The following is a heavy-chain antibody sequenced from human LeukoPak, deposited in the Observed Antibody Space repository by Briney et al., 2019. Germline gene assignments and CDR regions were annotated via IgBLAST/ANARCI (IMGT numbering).Heavy chain of an antibody. V-gene: IGHV4-34*01. Sequence: PSETLSLTCAVYGGSFSGYYWSWIRQPPGKGLEWIWEINHSGSTNYNPSLKSRVTISVDTSENQFSLKLSSVTAADTAVYYCARGVCSGGSCYPYYYYGMDVWGQGTTVTVSS. CDR3: ARGVCSGGSCYPYYYYGMDV. CDR2: INHSGST. CDR1: GGSFSGYY. D-gene: IGHD2-15*01. J-gene: IGHJ6*02.